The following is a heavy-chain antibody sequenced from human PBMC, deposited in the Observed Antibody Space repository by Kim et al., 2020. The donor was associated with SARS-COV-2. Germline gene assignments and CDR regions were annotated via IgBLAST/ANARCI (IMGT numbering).Heavy chain of an antibody. CDR2: IYTSGST. J-gene: IGHJ5*02. CDR1: GGSISSGSYY. D-gene: IGHD3-3*01. V-gene: IGHV4-61*02. CDR3: AREYVESGFDP. Sequence: SETLSLTCTVSGGSISSGSYYWSWIRQPAGKGLEWIGRIYTSGSTNYNPSLKSRVTISVDTSKNQFSLKLSSVTAADTAMYYCAREYVESGFDPWGQGTLVTVSS.